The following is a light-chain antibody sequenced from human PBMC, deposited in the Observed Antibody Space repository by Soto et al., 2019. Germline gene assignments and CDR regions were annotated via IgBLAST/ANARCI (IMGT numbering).Light chain of an antibody. Sequence: DIQMAQSPSSLSASVGDRVTITCRASQSISSYLNWYQQKPGQPPKLLIYWASTRESGVPDRFSGSGSGTDFTLTISSLQAEDVAVYYCQQYYSTLRTFGQGTKVDIK. CDR2: WAS. V-gene: IGKV4-1*01. CDR1: QSISSY. CDR3: QQYYSTLRT. J-gene: IGKJ1*01.